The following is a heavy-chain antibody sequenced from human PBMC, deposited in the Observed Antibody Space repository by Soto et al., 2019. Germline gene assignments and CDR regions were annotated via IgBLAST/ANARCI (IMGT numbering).Heavy chain of an antibody. CDR1: GGTFSSYA. J-gene: IGHJ4*02. Sequence: ASVKVSCKASGGTFSSYAISWVRQAPGQGLEWMGGIIPIFGTANYAQKFQGRVTITADESTSTAYMELSSLRSEDTAVYYCARVSRSGWHFDYWGQGTLVTVSS. CDR3: ARVSRSGWHFDY. D-gene: IGHD6-19*01. V-gene: IGHV1-69*13. CDR2: IIPIFGTA.